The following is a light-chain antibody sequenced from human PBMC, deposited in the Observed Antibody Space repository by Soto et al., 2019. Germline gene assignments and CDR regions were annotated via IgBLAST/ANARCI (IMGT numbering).Light chain of an antibody. J-gene: IGKJ4*01. CDR2: DTS. CDR3: QQRVNWPLT. Sequence: EIVLTQSPAILSLSPGQRATLSCRASQSVSSHLAWYQQKPGQAPRLLMYDTSNRATGIPARFSGSGSGTDFTLTISGLEPEDFAVYYCQQRVNWPLTFGGGTKVEIK. CDR1: QSVSSH. V-gene: IGKV3-11*01.